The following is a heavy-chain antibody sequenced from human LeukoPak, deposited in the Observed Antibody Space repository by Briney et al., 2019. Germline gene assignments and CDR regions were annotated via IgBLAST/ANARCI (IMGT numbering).Heavy chain of an antibody. D-gene: IGHD3-10*01. J-gene: IGHJ4*02. V-gene: IGHV4-39*01. CDR1: GGSISSSSYY. CDR3: GIGVRGVPIDY. Sequence: SETLSLTCTVSGGSISSSSYYWGWIRQPTGKGLEWIGSIYYSGSTYYNPSLKSRVTISVDTSKNQFSLKLSSVTAADTAVYYCGIGVRGVPIDYWGQGTLVTVSS. CDR2: IYYSGST.